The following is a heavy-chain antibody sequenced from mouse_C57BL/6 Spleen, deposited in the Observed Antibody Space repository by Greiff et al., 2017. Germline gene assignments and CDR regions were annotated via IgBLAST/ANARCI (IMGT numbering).Heavy chain of an antibody. CDR2: IWSDGST. D-gene: IGHD6-5*01. Sequence: VKVVESGPGLVAPSQSLSITCTVSGFSLTSYGVHWVRQPPGKGLEWLVVIWSDGSTTYNSALKSRLSISKDNSKSQVFLKMNSLQTDDTAMYYCARVPYDFYAMDYWGQGTSVTVSS. V-gene: IGHV2-6*03. CDR1: GFSLTSYG. CDR3: ARVPYDFYAMDY. J-gene: IGHJ4*01.